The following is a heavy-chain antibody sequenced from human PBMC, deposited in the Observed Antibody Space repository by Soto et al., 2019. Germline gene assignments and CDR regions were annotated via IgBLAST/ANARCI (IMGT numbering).Heavy chain of an antibody. CDR3: ARGITIFGVGLAPGYYYGMDV. CDR1: GGTFSSYA. Sequence: QVQLVQSGAEVKKPGSSVTVSCKASGGTFSSYAISWVRQAPGQRLVWMGGIIPIFGTANYAQKFQGRVTITADKSTSTAYMELSSLRSEDTDVYYCARGITIFGVGLAPGYYYGMDVWGQGTTVTVSS. V-gene: IGHV1-69*06. CDR2: IIPIFGTA. J-gene: IGHJ6*02. D-gene: IGHD3-3*01.